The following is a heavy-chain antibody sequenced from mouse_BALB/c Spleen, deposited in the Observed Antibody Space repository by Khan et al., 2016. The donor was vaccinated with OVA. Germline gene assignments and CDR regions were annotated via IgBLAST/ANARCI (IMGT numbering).Heavy chain of an antibody. J-gene: IGHJ1*01. CDR3: ARPPNTTVVATSYWFFDV. Sequence: VQLKEFGGGLVKPGGSLKLSCAASGFTFSSYAMSWVRQTPEKRLDWVATISSGGDYTYYPDSVKGRFTISRDNAKNTLYLQISSLRSEDTAMYYCARPPNTTVVATSYWFFDVWGAGTTVTVSS. CDR1: GFTFSSYA. CDR2: ISSGGDYT. V-gene: IGHV5-9-3*01. D-gene: IGHD1-1*01.